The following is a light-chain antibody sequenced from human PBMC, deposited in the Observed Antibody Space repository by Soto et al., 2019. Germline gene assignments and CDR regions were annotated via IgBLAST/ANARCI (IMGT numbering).Light chain of an antibody. J-gene: IGKJ4*01. Sequence: IQMTQSPSTVSASVGDRVRLTCRASQNIERWQAWYQQKPGKAPKLLIYAASSLQSGVPSRFSGSGSGTDFTLTISSLQPEDFATYYCLQDYNYPLTFGGGTKVDIK. CDR1: QNIER. CDR2: AAS. V-gene: IGKV1-6*01. CDR3: LQDYNYPLT.